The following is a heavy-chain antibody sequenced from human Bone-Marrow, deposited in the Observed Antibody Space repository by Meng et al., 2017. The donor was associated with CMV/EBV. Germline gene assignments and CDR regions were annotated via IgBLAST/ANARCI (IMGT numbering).Heavy chain of an antibody. V-gene: IGHV3-11*01. J-gene: IGHJ6*02. CDR3: VREIYTGSGAAVDV. Sequence: GESLKISCAASGFTFSDHYMIWIRQAPGKGLAWVSHISESGTSMNYVDSVKGRFTISRDNAKNSLFLQMDSLRVEDAAVYYCVREIYTGSGAAVDVWGQGPPVTVSS. CDR2: ISESGTSM. D-gene: IGHD3-10*01. CDR1: GFTFSDHY.